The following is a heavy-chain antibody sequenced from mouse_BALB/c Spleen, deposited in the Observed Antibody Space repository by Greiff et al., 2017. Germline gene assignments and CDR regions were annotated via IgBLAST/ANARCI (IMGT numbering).Heavy chain of an antibody. J-gene: IGHJ3*01. CDR3: ARSAYYGNSFAY. CDR1: GYTFTSYW. D-gene: IGHD2-10*01. V-gene: IGHV1-7*01. Sequence: QVHVKQSGAELAKPGASVKMSCKASGYTFTSYWMHWVKQRPGQGLEWIGYINPSTGYTEYNQKFKDKATLTADKSSSTAYMQLSSLTSEDSAVYYCARSAYYGNSFAYWGQGTLVTVSA. CDR2: INPSTGYT.